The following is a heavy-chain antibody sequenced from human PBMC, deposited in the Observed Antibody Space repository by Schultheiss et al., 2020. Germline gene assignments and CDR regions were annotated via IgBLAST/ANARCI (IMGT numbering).Heavy chain of an antibody. CDR3: AKDRLHYDSSGYYLLYFDY. CDR1: GFTFSSYG. J-gene: IGHJ4*02. CDR2: ISYDGSNK. V-gene: IGHV3-30*18. Sequence: GESLKISCAASGFTFSSYGMHWVRQAPGKGLEWVAVISYDGSNKYYADSVKGRFTISRDNSKNTLYLQMNSLRAEDTAVYYCAKDRLHYDSSGYYLLYFDYWGQGTLVTVSS. D-gene: IGHD3-22*01.